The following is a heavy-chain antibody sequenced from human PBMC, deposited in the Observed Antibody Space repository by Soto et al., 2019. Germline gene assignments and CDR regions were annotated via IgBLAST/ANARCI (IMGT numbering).Heavy chain of an antibody. CDR2: INHSGST. V-gene: IGHV4-34*01. D-gene: IGHD3-10*01. CDR3: ARTTRSYYYYGMDV. Sequence: ASETLSLTCAVYGGSFSGYYWSWIRQPPGKGLEWIGEINHSGSTNYNPSLKSRVTISVDTSKNQFSLKLSSVTAADTAVYYCARTTRSYYYYGMDVWGQGTTVTVSS. J-gene: IGHJ6*02. CDR1: GGSFSGYY.